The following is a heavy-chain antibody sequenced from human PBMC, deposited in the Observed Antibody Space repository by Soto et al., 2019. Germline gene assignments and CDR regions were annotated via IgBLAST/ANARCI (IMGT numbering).Heavy chain of an antibody. V-gene: IGHV1-69*01. D-gene: IGHD3-22*01. CDR3: ARSTYYYDSSGYYYPFDY. Sequence: VQLVQSGAEVKKPGSSVKVSCKASGGTFSSYAISWVRQAPGQGLEWMGGIIPIFGTANYAQKFQGRVTITADESTSTAYMELSSLRSEDTAVYYCARSTYYYDSSGYYYPFDYWGQGTLVTVSS. CDR1: GGTFSSYA. J-gene: IGHJ4*02. CDR2: IIPIFGTA.